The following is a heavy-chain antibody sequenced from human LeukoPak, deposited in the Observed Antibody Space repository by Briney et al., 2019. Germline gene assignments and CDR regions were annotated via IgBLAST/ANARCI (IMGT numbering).Heavy chain of an antibody. CDR3: ARHGGGSDWYIDS. CDR2: IYYTGRT. CDR1: GGSVTIGAYY. D-gene: IGHD6-19*01. Sequence: SETLSLTCTVSGGSVTIGAYYWSWIRQLPGKGLEWIGYIYYTGRTEYNPSLESRVTISLDTSKNQFSLKLTSVTAADTAVYYCARHGGGSDWYIDSWGQGTLVTVSS. J-gene: IGHJ4*02. V-gene: IGHV4-31*03.